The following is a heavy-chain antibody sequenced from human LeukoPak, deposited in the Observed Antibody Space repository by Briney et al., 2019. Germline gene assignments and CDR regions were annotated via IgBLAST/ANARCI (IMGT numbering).Heavy chain of an antibody. CDR2: INHSRGT. J-gene: IGHJ4*02. V-gene: IGHV4-34*01. Sequence: PSETLSLTCSVYGGSITAYYWSWIRQPPGKGLEWIGEINHSRGTKYNPSLESRVTILLDASKNEFPLNLNSVPAADTAVYYCAREDYYFDSWGQGTLVTVSS. CDR1: GGSITAYY. CDR3: AREDYYFDS.